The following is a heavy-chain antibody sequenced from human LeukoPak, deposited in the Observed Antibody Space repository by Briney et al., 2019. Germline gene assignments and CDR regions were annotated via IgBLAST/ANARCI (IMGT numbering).Heavy chain of an antibody. Sequence: GGSLRLSCAASGFTFSSYAMHWVRQAPGKGLEWVAVISYDGSNKYYTESVKGRFTISRDNSKNTLYLQMNSLRAEDTAVYYYARPRSYYYYYYGMDVWGQGTTVTVSS. D-gene: IGHD1-26*01. CDR3: ARPRSYYYYYYGMDV. CDR1: GFTFSSYA. J-gene: IGHJ6*02. V-gene: IGHV3-30-3*01. CDR2: ISYDGSNK.